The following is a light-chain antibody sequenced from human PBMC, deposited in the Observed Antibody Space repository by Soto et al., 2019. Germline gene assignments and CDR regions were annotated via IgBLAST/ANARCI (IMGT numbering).Light chain of an antibody. CDR1: QGIDNY. CDR2: AAS. CDR3: LQHNTYPLT. V-gene: IGKV1-27*01. J-gene: IGKJ4*01. Sequence: DIQMTQAPSSLSASVGDRVSITCRASQGIDNYLAWYQQKPGKIPKLLIYAASTLRSGVPSRFSGSGSGTEFTLTISSLQPEDFATYFCLQHNTYPLTFGGGTKVDIK.